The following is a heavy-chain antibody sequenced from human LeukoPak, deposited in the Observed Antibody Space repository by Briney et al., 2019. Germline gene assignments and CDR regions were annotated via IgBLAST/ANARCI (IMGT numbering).Heavy chain of an antibody. CDR2: INHSGST. J-gene: IGHJ4*02. D-gene: IGHD3-3*01. V-gene: IGHV4-34*01. CDR3: ARGPIFGTFDY. CDR1: GGSFSGYY. Sequence: TSETLSLTCAVYGGSFSGYYWSWLRQPPGKGLEWIGEINHSGSTNYNPSLKSRVTISVDTSKNQFSLKLSSVTAADTAVYYCARGPIFGTFDYWGQGTLVTVSS.